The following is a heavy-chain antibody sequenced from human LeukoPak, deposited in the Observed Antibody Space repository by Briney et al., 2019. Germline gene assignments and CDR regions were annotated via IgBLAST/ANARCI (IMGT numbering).Heavy chain of an antibody. CDR3: ARIPSTYYYDSSGPGPLYFFDS. CDR1: GDSFSNFW. J-gene: IGHJ4*02. Sequence: GESLKISCEGSGDSFSNFWIGWVRQMPGKGLEWMGIIHPSDSETRYSPAFLGQVTISADKSINTAYLQWSSLKASDTAMYYCARIPSTYYYDSSGPGPLYFFDSWGQGTLVTVSS. D-gene: IGHD3-22*01. V-gene: IGHV5-51*01. CDR2: IHPSDSET.